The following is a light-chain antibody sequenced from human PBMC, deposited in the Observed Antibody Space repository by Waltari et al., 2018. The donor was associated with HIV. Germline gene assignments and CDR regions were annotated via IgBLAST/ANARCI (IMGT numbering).Light chain of an antibody. J-gene: IGKJ1*01. CDR2: WAS. V-gene: IGKV4-1*01. CDR3: QQYYSTPWT. Sequence: DIVMTQSPDSLAVSPGERATIHCKSSQSVLYRSNNKEYLAWYQQKPGQPPKLLIYWASTRESGVPDRFSGGGSGTDFTLTISSLLAEDVAVYYCQQYYSTPWTFGQGTRVEIK. CDR1: QSVLYRSNNKEY.